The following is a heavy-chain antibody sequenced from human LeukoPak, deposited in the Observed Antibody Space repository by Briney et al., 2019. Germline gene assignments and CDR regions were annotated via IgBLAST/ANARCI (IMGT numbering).Heavy chain of an antibody. J-gene: IGHJ4*02. V-gene: IGHV2-5*02. CDR3: AHTIAMVRGVITHYFDH. CDR2: IYWDDDK. D-gene: IGHD3-10*01. Sequence: SGPTLVNPTQTLTLTCTFSGFSLSTSGVGVGWIRQPPGKALEWLALIYWDDDKRYSPSLKSRLTITKDTSKNQVVLTMTNMDPVDTATYYCAHTIAMVRGVITHYFDHWGQGTLVTVSS. CDR1: GFSLSTSGVG.